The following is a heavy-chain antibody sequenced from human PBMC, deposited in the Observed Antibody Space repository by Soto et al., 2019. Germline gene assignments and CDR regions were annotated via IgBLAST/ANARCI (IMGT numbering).Heavy chain of an antibody. CDR3: AKYDFWSGYPHPNYGMDV. D-gene: IGHD3-3*01. V-gene: IGHV3-23*01. CDR2: ISGSGGST. J-gene: IGHJ6*02. CDR1: GFSFRNSA. Sequence: GGSLRLSCAASGFSFRNSAMSWVRQAPGKGLEWVSAISGSGGSTYYADSVKGRFTISRDNSKNTLYLQMNSLRAEDTAVYYCAKYDFWSGYPHPNYGMDVWGQGTTVTVSS.